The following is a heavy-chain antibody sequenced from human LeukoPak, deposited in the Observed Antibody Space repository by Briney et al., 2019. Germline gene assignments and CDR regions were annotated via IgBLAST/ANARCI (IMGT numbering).Heavy chain of an antibody. CDR3: ARGSAARGRYSVAGPFDF. J-gene: IGHJ4*02. CDR1: GLTFSIYS. D-gene: IGHD6-19*01. CDR2: MSKDAKYI. Sequence: PGGSLRLSCAASGLTFSIYSMNWVRQAPGKGLEWVSYMSKDAKYIFYADSVKGRFTISRDDANDSLYLQMNSLRAEDTAVYYCARGSAARGRYSVAGPFDFWGQGSLVTVSS. V-gene: IGHV3-21*01.